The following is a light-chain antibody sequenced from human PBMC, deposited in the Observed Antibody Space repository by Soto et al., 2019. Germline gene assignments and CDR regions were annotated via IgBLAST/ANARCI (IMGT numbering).Light chain of an antibody. V-gene: IGKV3-20*01. Sequence: IVMTQSPATLSVTPGERATLSCRASQSVSTDLAWYQQKPGLAPRLLIYGVSNRATGIPDGFSGSGSGTDFILTISRLEPEDFALYYCGQFVSSPPRTFGQGTKVDIK. CDR1: QSVSTD. CDR3: GQFVSSPPRT. CDR2: GVS. J-gene: IGKJ1*01.